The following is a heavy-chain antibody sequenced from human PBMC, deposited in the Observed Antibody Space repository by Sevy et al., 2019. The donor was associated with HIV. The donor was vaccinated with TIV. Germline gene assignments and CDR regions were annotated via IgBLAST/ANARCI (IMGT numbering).Heavy chain of an antibody. J-gene: IGHJ4*01. Sequence: GGSLRLSCAASGFAVSSNYMSWVRQAPGKGLEWVSIIYSGGSTDYADSVRGRFTISRDNSKNTQSLQMNTLRAEDTAVYYCARGTTEDDVWGNYRQPLDYWGHGTLVTVSS. CDR1: GFAVSSNY. V-gene: IGHV3-66*01. D-gene: IGHD3-16*02. CDR3: ARGTTEDDVWGNYRQPLDY. CDR2: IYSGGST.